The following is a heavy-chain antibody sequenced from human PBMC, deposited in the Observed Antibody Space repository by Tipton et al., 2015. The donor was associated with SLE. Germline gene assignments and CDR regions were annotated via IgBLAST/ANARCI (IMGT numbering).Heavy chain of an antibody. J-gene: IGHJ4*02. CDR2: INSDGSRT. CDR1: GFSFTNHW. CDR3: AKDLRRSSHMGY. Sequence: PGESLKISCKASGFSFTNHWIGWVRQMPGKGLVWVSRINSDGSRTKYADSVKGRFTISRDNAKNTLHLQMNSLRAEDTAVYYCAKDLRRSSHMGYWGQGTLVTVSS. V-gene: IGHV3-74*03. D-gene: IGHD6-6*01.